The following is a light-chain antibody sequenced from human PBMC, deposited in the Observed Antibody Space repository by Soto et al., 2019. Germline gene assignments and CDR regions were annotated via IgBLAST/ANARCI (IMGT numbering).Light chain of an antibody. V-gene: IGKV1-27*01. CDR1: QGIRNF. CDR2: AAS. CDR3: QKYSSVPV. Sequence: DIQMTQSPTSLSASVGDRVTITCRASQGIRNFVAWYQQKPGKAPKLLIYAASTLQSGVSSRCSGSGSGTDSTLTINRLHPEDVATYSCQKYSSVPVFGPGTKVEIK. J-gene: IGKJ3*01.